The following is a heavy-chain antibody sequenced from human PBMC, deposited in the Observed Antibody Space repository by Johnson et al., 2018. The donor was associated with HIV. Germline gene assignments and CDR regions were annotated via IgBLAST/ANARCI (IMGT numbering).Heavy chain of an antibody. CDR2: IGTAGDT. D-gene: IGHD3-10*01. CDR1: GFTFSTYV. Sequence: VQLMESGGGEVQPGRSLRLSCVASGFTFSTYVMHWVRQAPGKGLEWVSAIGTAGDTYYPGSVKGRFTISRDNSKNTLYLQMKSLRPGDTAVYFCARDSTGVCVGELIDGFDVWGRGTMVTVAS. CDR3: ARDSTGVCVGELIDGFDV. V-gene: IGHV3-13*01. J-gene: IGHJ3*01.